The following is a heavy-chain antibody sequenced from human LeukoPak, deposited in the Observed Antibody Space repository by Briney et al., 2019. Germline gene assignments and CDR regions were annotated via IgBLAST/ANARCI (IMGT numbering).Heavy chain of an antibody. D-gene: IGHD6-13*01. Sequence: SETLSLTCTVSGGSISSYYWSWIRQPPGKGLEWIGYIYYSGSTNYNPSLKSRVTISVDTSKNQFSLRLSSVTAADAAVYYCARVTGYVMEDYFDYWGQGTLVTVSS. CDR2: IYYSGST. CDR3: ARVTGYVMEDYFDY. J-gene: IGHJ4*02. V-gene: IGHV4-59*01. CDR1: GGSISSYY.